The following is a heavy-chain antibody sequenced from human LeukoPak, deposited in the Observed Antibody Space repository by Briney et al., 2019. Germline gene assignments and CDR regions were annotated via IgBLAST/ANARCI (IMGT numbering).Heavy chain of an antibody. V-gene: IGHV4-39*07. CDR1: GGSISSSSYY. J-gene: IGHJ4*02. CDR3: ARRQVASDDY. Sequence: SETLSLTCTVSGGSISSSSYYWGWIRQPPGKGLEWIGSIYYSGSTYYNPSLKSRVTISVDTSKNQFSLKLSSVTAADTAVYYCARRQVASDDYWGQGTLVTVSS. CDR2: IYYSGST. D-gene: IGHD5-12*01.